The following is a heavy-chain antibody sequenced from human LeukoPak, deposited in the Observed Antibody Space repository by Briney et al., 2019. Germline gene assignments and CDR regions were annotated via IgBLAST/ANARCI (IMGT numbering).Heavy chain of an antibody. Sequence: SVKVSCKASGGTFSSYAISWVRQAPGQGLKWMGRIIPILGIANYAQKFQGRVTITADKSTSTAYMELSSLRSEDTAVYYCARGSSYDFWSGYTYNWFDPWGQGTLVTVSS. CDR2: IIPILGIA. V-gene: IGHV1-69*04. CDR3: ARGSSYDFWSGYTYNWFDP. J-gene: IGHJ5*02. D-gene: IGHD3-3*01. CDR1: GGTFSSYA.